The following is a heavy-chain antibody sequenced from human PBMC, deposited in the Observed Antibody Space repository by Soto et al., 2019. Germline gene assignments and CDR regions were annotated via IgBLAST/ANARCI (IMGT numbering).Heavy chain of an antibody. J-gene: IGHJ5*02. CDR3: ARAPGVGRNWFDP. CDR2: IYHSGST. V-gene: IGHV4-30-2*01. Sequence: PSETLSLTCAVSGGSIGSGGYSWSGIRQPPGKGLEWIGYIYHSGSTYYNSSLKSRVTISVDRSKNQFSLKLSSVTAADTAVYYCARAPGVGRNWFDPWGQGTLVTVSS. CDR1: GGSIGSGGYS. D-gene: IGHD1-26*01.